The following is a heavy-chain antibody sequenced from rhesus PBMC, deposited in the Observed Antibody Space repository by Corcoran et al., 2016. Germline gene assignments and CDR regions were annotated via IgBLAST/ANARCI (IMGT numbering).Heavy chain of an antibody. D-gene: IGHD1-1*01. Sequence: QVKLQQWGEGLVKPSETLSLICAVHGGSISGYYHWRWIRPPPGKGLEWIGNIDGISASTNNNPSLKNRVTMSKDTSKNQFSLKLSAVTAADTAVYYCARGNWNHELDVWGRGVLVTVSS. CDR3: ARGNWNHELDV. V-gene: IGHV4-73*01. CDR2: IDGISAST. CDR1: GGSISGYYH. J-gene: IGHJ5-2*02.